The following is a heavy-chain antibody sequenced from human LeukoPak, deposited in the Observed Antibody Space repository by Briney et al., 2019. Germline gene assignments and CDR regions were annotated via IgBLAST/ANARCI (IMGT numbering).Heavy chain of an antibody. J-gene: IGHJ4*02. V-gene: IGHV3-23*01. CDR3: AKTAVAGTQSLLFDY. CDR1: GFTFNTYA. Sequence: GGSLRLFRAASGFTFNTYAISWVRQAPGKGLEWVSGISGSGASTYYADSVKGRFTVSRDNSKNTLYLQMNSLRAEDTAIYYCAKTAVAGTQSLLFDYWGQGTLVTVSS. D-gene: IGHD6-19*01. CDR2: ISGSGAST.